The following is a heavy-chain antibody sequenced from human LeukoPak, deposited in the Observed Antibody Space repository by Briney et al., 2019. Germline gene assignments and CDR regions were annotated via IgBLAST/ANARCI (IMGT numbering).Heavy chain of an antibody. CDR3: ARGAHPMVRGVINPF. CDR1: GYTFTSYD. D-gene: IGHD3-10*01. J-gene: IGHJ4*02. Sequence: VASVKVSCKASGYTFTSYDINWVRQATGQGLEWMGWMNPNSGNTGYAQKFQGRVTMTRNTSISTAYMELSSLRSEDTAVYYCARGAHPMVRGVINPFWGQGTLVTVSS. V-gene: IGHV1-8*01. CDR2: MNPNSGNT.